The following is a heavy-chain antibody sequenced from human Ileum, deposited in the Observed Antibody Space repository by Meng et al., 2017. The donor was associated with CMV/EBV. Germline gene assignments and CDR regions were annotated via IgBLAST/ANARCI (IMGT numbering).Heavy chain of an antibody. Sequence: QVQLVQSGTEVKKPGASVKVSCKASGYTFITFGITWVRQAPGQGLEWMGWITPYNGKTDYAQKFQGRVTMTRDTSISTAYMELSRLTSDDTAVYFCMTVTGNYPYWGQGALVTVSS. CDR3: MTVTGNYPY. CDR2: ITPYNGKT. D-gene: IGHD1-7*01. CDR1: GYTFITFG. V-gene: IGHV1-18*01. J-gene: IGHJ4*02.